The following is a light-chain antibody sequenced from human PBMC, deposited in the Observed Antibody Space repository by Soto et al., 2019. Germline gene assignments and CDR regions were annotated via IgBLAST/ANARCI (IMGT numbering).Light chain of an antibody. CDR2: DIF. V-gene: IGKV3D-15*01. CDR3: QQYNSWPLT. J-gene: IGKJ4*01. CDR1: QSVSSSD. Sequence: EIALTQSPGTLSLSPGERATLSCRASQSVSSSDLAWYQQKPGQAPRLVIYDIFTRATGVPTRISGSGSGTEFTLTISSLQSEDFAVYYCQQYNSWPLTFGGGTKVDIK.